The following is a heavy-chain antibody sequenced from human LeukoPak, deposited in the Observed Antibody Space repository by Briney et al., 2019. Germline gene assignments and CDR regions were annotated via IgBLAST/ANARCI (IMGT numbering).Heavy chain of an antibody. D-gene: IGHD3-22*01. CDR2: ILTSGTT. CDR3: ARDSLYDSGGYSDAFDT. J-gene: IGHJ3*02. CDR1: GGSIRNYY. Sequence: RPSETLSLTCTVSGGSIRNYYWSWIRQPAGKGLEWIGRILTSGTTNYNPSLKSRVTMSVDTSKNKLSLKLSSVTAADTAVYYCARDSLYDSGGYSDAFDTWGQGTMVTVSS. V-gene: IGHV4-4*07.